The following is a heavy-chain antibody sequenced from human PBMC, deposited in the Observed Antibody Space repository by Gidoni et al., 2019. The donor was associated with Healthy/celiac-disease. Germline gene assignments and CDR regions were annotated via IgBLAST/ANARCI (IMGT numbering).Heavy chain of an antibody. Sequence: EVQLVESGGGLVQPGGSLELSCPAAGFTFSSYAMHWVRQARGKGLEYVSAISSNGGSTYYADSVKGRFTISRDNSKNTLYLQMSSLRAEDTAVYYCVKTLYGDWSDYWGQGTLVTVSS. CDR3: VKTLYGDWSDY. V-gene: IGHV3-64D*08. CDR2: ISSNGGST. D-gene: IGHD2-21*01. J-gene: IGHJ4*02. CDR1: GFTFSSYA.